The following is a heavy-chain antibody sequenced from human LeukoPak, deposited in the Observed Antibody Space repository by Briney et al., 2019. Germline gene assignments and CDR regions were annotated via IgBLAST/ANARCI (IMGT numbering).Heavy chain of an antibody. D-gene: IGHD3-10*01. V-gene: IGHV1-69*04. Sequence: SVKVSCKASGGTFSSYAISWVRQAPGQGLEWMGRIIPILGIANYAQKFQGRVTITADKSTSTAYMELSSLRSEDTAVYYCASNYYGSGIAGGPHPQYYYYYGMDVWGQGTTVTVSS. CDR3: ASNYYGSGIAGGPHPQYYYYYGMDV. CDR1: GGTFSSYA. CDR2: IIPILGIA. J-gene: IGHJ6*02.